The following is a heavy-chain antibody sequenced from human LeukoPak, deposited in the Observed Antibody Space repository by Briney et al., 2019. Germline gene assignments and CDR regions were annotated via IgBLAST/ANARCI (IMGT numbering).Heavy chain of an antibody. V-gene: IGHV3-21*01. CDR1: GFTFSSYS. J-gene: IGHJ4*02. D-gene: IGHD3-9*01. Sequence: GGSLRLSCAASGFTFSSYSMNWVRQAPGKGLEWVSSISSSSSYIYYAASVKGRFTISRDNAKNSLYLQMNSLRAEDTAVYYCARDRYGRPMGYYFDYWGQGTLVTVSS. CDR2: ISSSSSYI. CDR3: ARDRYGRPMGYYFDY.